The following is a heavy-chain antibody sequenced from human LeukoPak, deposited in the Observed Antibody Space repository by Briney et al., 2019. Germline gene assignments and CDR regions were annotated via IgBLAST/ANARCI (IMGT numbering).Heavy chain of an antibody. V-gene: IGHV3-30*02. CDR3: AKDHQPIAARPSLIDY. CDR1: GFTFSSYG. CDR2: IRYDGSNK. D-gene: IGHD6-6*01. Sequence: PGGSLRLSCAASGFTFSSYGMHWVRQAPGKGLEWVAFIRYDGSNKYYADSVKGRFTISRDNSKNTLYLQMNSLRAEDTAVYYCAKDHQPIAARPSLIDYWGQGTLVTVSS. J-gene: IGHJ4*02.